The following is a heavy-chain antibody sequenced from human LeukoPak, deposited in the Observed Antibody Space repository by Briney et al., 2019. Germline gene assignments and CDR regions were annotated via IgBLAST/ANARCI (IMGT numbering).Heavy chain of an antibody. Sequence: SVRVSCKASGGTFSSYAISWVRQAPGQVLEWMGRIIPILGIANYAQKFQGRVTITADKSTSTAYMELSSLRSEDTAVYYCARDTEDYYDSSGYYFDYWGQGTLVTVSS. D-gene: IGHD3-22*01. V-gene: IGHV1-69*04. CDR1: GGTFSSYA. J-gene: IGHJ4*02. CDR3: ARDTEDYYDSSGYYFDY. CDR2: IIPILGIA.